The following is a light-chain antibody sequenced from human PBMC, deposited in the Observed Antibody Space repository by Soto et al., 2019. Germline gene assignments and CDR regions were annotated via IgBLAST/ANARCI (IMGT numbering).Light chain of an antibody. CDR2: KAS. CDR3: QQYERYPMT. Sequence: DSQMTQFPSTLSASVGDRVTITCRASQSISPWVAWYQQKPGKAPKILISKASTLQSGVPPRFSGSGSGTEFTLTISSLQPDDFATYYCQQYERYPMTVGGGTKVDIK. CDR1: QSISPW. J-gene: IGKJ4*01. V-gene: IGKV1-5*03.